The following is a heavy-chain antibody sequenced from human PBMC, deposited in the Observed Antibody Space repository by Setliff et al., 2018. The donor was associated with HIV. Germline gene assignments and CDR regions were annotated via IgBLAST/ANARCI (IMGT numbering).Heavy chain of an antibody. CDR3: ARDLGWGNIDV. D-gene: IGHD2-21*01. Sequence: GGSLRLSCAASGFTISSYHIHWVRQAPGKGLEWVALLSPDGTEGKYVDSVKGRFTISRDNAKTSLYLQMNNLRVEDTGTFYCARDLGWGNIDVWGQGTTVTVSS. J-gene: IGHJ6*02. CDR2: LSPDGTEG. CDR1: GFTISSYH. V-gene: IGHV3-7*01.